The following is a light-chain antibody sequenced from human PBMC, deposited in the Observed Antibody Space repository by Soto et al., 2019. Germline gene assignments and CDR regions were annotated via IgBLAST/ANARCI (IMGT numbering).Light chain of an antibody. CDR1: QSVSSG. V-gene: IGKV3-15*01. J-gene: IGKJ4*01. CDR2: GAS. Sequence: EVVMTQSPATLSVSPGERATLSCRASQSVSSGLAWYQQKPGQAPRLLIYGASTRATGIPARFSGSGSGTEFTLTISSLQSEDFAVYYCQQYDNWPLTVGGGTKVEIK. CDR3: QQYDNWPLT.